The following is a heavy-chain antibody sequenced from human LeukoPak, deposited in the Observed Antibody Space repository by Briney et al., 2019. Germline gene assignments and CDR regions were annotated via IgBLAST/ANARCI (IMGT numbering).Heavy chain of an antibody. V-gene: IGHV1-2*06. CDR3: ATDLAARDGYPGY. D-gene: IGHD5-24*01. CDR1: GYTFTGYY. CDR2: INPNSGGT. J-gene: IGHJ4*02. Sequence: ASVKVSCKASGYTFTGYYMHWVRQAPGQGLEWMGRINPNSGGTNYAQKFQGRVTMTEDTSTDTAYMELSSLRSEDTAVYYCATDLAARDGYPGYWGPGTLVTVSS.